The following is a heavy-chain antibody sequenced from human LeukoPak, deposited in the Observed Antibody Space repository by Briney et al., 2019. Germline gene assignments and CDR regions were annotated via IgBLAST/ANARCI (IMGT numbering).Heavy chain of an antibody. CDR1: GFTFSSYA. Sequence: GGSLRLSCAASGFTFSSYAMSWVRQAPGKGLEWVSAISGSGGSTYYADSVKGRSTISRDNSKNTLYLQMNSLRAEDTAVYYCAKTPDSTGYSSSWYTDWGQGTLVTVSS. CDR3: AKTPDSTGYSSSWYTD. D-gene: IGHD6-13*01. J-gene: IGHJ4*02. CDR2: ISGSGGST. V-gene: IGHV3-23*01.